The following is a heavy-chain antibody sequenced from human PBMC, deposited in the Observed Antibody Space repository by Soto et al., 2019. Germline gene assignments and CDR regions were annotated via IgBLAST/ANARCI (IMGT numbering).Heavy chain of an antibody. CDR2: FDPENGET. V-gene: IGHV1-24*01. CDR3: ASSAVAGSARYYYGMDV. Sequence: ASVKVSCKVSGYTLTELSMHWVRQAPGKGLEWMGGFDPENGETIYAQKLQGRVTMTTDTSTSTAYMELRSLRSDDTAVYYCASSAVAGSARYYYGMDVWGQGTTVTVS. J-gene: IGHJ6*02. CDR1: GYTLTELS. D-gene: IGHD6-19*01.